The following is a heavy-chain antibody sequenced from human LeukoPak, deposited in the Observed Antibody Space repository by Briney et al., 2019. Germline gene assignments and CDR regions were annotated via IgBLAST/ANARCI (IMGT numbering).Heavy chain of an antibody. CDR1: AFSLNAYN. Sequence: GGSLRLSCAASAFSLNAYNMNWVRQAPGKGLEWVSSISYTGTYIYYADSVKGRFTISRDNAQNSLYLQMNSLRAEDTAIYYCVRDRGAYRPIDYWGQGTLVTVSS. D-gene: IGHD1-26*01. CDR2: ISYTGTYI. J-gene: IGHJ4*02. CDR3: VRDRGAYRPIDY. V-gene: IGHV3-21*04.